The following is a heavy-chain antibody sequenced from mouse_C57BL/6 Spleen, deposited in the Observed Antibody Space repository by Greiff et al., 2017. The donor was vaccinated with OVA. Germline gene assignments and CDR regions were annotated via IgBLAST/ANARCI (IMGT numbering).Heavy chain of an antibody. CDR2: IDPNSGGT. Sequence: QVHVKQPGAELVKPGASVKLSCKASGYTFTSYWMHWVKQRPGRGLEWIGRIDPNSGGTKYNEKFKSKATLTVDKPSSTAYMQLSSLTSEDSAVYYCARSPNWDGDYAMDYWGQGTSVTVSS. J-gene: IGHJ4*01. V-gene: IGHV1-72*01. D-gene: IGHD4-1*01. CDR3: ARSPNWDGDYAMDY. CDR1: GYTFTSYW.